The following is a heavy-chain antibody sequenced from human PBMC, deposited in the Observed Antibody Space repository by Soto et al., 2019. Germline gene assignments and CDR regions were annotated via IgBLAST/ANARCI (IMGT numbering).Heavy chain of an antibody. CDR2: TYYRSKWHN. CDR3: ARARDVESTITWFDP. Sequence: SQTLSLTCAISGDSVSSYIDAWNWIRQSPSRGLEWLGRTYYRSKWHNDYAVSVKSRIAINPDTSKNQFSLQLNSVTPEDTSLYYCARARDVESTITWFDPWGQGTLVTVSS. J-gene: IGHJ5*02. D-gene: IGHD5-12*01. V-gene: IGHV6-1*01. CDR1: GDSVSSYIDA.